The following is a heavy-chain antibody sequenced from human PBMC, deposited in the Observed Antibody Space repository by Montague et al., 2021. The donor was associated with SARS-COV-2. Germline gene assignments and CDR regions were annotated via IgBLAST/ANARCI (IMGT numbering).Heavy chain of an antibody. CDR3: AQVNRRLGGVSFDS. J-gene: IGHJ4*02. CDR2: IFHTGIS. Sequence: SETLSLTCNVSGDSIINIKTSYWGWIRLPPGKGLEWIGYIFHTGISNYQASLKSRVTMSVDTSKTQFSLKLTSVTAADTAVYFCAQVNRRLGGVSFDSWGQGALVTVSS. V-gene: IGHV4-61*05. D-gene: IGHD3-16*01. CDR1: GDSIINIKTSY.